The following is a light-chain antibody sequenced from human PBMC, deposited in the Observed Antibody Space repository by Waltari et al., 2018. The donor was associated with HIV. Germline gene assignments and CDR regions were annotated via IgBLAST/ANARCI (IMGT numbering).Light chain of an antibody. Sequence: EYVLSQSPGPLSLSPGERATLSCRASQSVRRNFLAWYQQKVGQAPRLLIYGASTRATGIPDRFSGSGSGTDFILTISSLEPEDVAVYYCNQYGRSPTAFGQGTKVEIK. CDR2: GAS. CDR1: QSVRRNF. CDR3: NQYGRSPTA. V-gene: IGKV3-20*01. J-gene: IGKJ1*01.